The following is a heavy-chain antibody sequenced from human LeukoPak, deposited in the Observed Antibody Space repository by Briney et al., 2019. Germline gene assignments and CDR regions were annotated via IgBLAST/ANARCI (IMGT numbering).Heavy chain of an antibody. CDR3: ARDPYRSSGFYFDY. Sequence: GASVKVSCKASGGTFSSYAISWVRQAPGQGLEWMGRINPNSGGTNYAQKFQGRVTMTRDTSISTAYMELSRLRSDDTAVYYCARDPYRSSGFYFDYWGQGTLVTVSS. D-gene: IGHD6-19*01. J-gene: IGHJ4*02. CDR1: GGTFSSYA. CDR2: INPNSGGT. V-gene: IGHV1-2*06.